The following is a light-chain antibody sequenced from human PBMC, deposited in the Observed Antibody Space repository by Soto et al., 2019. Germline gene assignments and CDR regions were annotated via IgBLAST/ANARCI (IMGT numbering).Light chain of an antibody. J-gene: IGLJ1*01. CDR3: SSYTTSETRV. CDR2: DVS. V-gene: IGLV2-14*03. CDR1: SSDVGSYNY. Sequence: QSALTQPASVFGSPGQSITISCTGTSSDVGSYNYVSWYQHHPGKVPKLMIYDVSSRPSGVSNRFSGSKSGNTASLTISGLQTEDEADYYCSSYTTSETRVFGTGTKLTVL.